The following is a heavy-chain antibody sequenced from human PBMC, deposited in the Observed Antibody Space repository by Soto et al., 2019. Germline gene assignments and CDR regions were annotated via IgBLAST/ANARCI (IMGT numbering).Heavy chain of an antibody. J-gene: IGHJ4*02. D-gene: IGHD2-21*01. CDR1: GFTFSSHG. Sequence: GGSLRLSCAASGFTFSSHGMHWVRQTPGKGLEWVAHIWYDGSDPIYADSVKGRFTISRDNAKNTVYLQMNSLRAEDTAVYYCARSYPNYSNFAYWGQGSLVTVSS. CDR3: ARSYPNYSNFAY. CDR2: IWYDGSDP. V-gene: IGHV3-33*01.